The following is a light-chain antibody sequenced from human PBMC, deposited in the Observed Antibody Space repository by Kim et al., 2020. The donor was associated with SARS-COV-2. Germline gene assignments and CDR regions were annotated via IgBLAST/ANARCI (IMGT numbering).Light chain of an antibody. CDR1: QSVGSSY. CDR2: GAS. V-gene: IGKV3-20*01. J-gene: IGKJ4*01. CDR3: QQYDSSPLT. Sequence: SPGERATLSCRASQSVGSSYVAWYQQKPGQAPRLLIYGASSRATGIPDRFSGSGSGTDFTLTISRLEPEDFAVYYCQQYDSSPLTFGGGTKVDIK.